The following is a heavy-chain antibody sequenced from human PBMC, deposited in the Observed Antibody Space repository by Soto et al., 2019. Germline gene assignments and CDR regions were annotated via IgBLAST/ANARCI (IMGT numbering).Heavy chain of an antibody. Sequence: GGSLRLSCAASGFTFSSYAMSWVRQAPGKGLEWVSAISGSGGSTYYADSVKGRFTISRDNSKNTLYLQMNSLRAEDTAVYYCAKDGDETYYYDSSGYDFDYWGQGALVTVSS. J-gene: IGHJ4*02. V-gene: IGHV3-23*01. CDR2: ISGSGGST. CDR3: AKDGDETYYYDSSGYDFDY. D-gene: IGHD3-22*01. CDR1: GFTFSSYA.